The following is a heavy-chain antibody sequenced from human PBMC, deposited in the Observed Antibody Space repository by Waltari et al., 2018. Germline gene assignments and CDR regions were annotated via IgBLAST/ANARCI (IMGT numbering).Heavy chain of an antibody. D-gene: IGHD1-1*01. CDR3: ASYSNWRTTPDFQH. Sequence: EVQLVESGGGLVKPGGSLRLSCAASGFTFSSYSMNWVRPAPGKGVEWVSSISSSSSYIYYADSVKGRFTISRDNAKNSLYLQMNSLRAEDTAVYYCASYSNWRTTPDFQHWGQGTLVTVSS. V-gene: IGHV3-21*01. CDR2: ISSSSSYI. CDR1: GFTFSSYS. J-gene: IGHJ1*01.